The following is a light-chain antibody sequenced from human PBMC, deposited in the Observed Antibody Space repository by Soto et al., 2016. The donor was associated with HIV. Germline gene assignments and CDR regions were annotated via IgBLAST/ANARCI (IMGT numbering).Light chain of an antibody. Sequence: DIQMTQSPSSLSAFVGDRVTITCQASQDIGNYLNWYQQKPGKAPKLLIYTASNLEAGVPSRFSGSASGTDFTFTISSLQPEDVATYYCQQYKQLITFGQGTQVEIK. J-gene: IGKJ5*01. CDR3: QQYKQLIT. CDR2: TAS. V-gene: IGKV1-33*01. CDR1: QDIGNY.